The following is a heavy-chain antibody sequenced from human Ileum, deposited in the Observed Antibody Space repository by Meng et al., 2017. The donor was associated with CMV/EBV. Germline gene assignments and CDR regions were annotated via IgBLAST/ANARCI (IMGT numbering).Heavy chain of an antibody. J-gene: IGHJ5*02. D-gene: IGHD3-10*01. CDR3: AKISYGSESYRFRGWFDP. V-gene: IGHV4-39*02. Sequence: ISSSTFYWGWIRQHPGKGLEWIGNRYYTGITYYNPSLKSRVTMSIDTSKNHFSLKLYSVTAADTAVYYCAKISYGSESYRFRGWFDPWGQGTLVTVSS. CDR1: ISSSTFY. CDR2: RYYTGIT.